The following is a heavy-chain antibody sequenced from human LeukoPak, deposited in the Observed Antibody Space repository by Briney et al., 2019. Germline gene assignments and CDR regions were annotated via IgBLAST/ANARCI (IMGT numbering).Heavy chain of an antibody. CDR3: ARGRYDFWSGYSDY. Sequence: PGGSLRLSCAASGFTFSSYSMTWVRQAPGKRLEWVSYISSSSSTIYYADSVKGRFTISRDNAKNSLYLQMNSLRDEDTAVYYCARGRYDFWSGYSDYWGQGTLVTVSS. D-gene: IGHD3-3*01. CDR1: GFTFSSYS. J-gene: IGHJ4*02. V-gene: IGHV3-48*02. CDR2: ISSSSSTI.